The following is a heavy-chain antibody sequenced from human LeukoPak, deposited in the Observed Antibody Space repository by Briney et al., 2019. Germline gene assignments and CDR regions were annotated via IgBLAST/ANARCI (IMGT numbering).Heavy chain of an antibody. Sequence: EAGGSLRLSCAASGFTFSSYSMNWVRQAPGEGLEWVSSISSSSSYIYYADSVKGRFTISRDNAKNSLYLQMNSLRAEDTAGYYCARAGGPDYWGQGTLVTVSS. V-gene: IGHV3-21*01. CDR3: ARAGGPDY. CDR1: GFTFSSYS. D-gene: IGHD2-8*02. CDR2: ISSSSSYI. J-gene: IGHJ4*02.